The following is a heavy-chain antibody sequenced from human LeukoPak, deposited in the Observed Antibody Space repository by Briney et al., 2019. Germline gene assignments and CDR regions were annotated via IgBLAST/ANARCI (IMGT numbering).Heavy chain of an antibody. D-gene: IGHD6-13*01. CDR2: IYYSGST. J-gene: IGHJ6*02. CDR3: ARDKGSSRGYYYGMDV. CDR1: GGSISSSSYY. V-gene: IGHV4-39*07. Sequence: PSETLSLTCTVSGGSISSSSYYWGWIRQPPGKGLEWIGSIYYSGSTYYNPSLKSRVTISVDTSKNQFSLKLSSVTAADTAVYYCARDKGSSRGYYYGMDVWGQGTTVTVSS.